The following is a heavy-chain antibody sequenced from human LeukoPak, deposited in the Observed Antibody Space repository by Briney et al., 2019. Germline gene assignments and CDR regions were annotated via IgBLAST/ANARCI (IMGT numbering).Heavy chain of an antibody. D-gene: IGHD5-18*01. CDR3: GRGDTTMMNWSDP. Sequence: SVKVSCKASGYRFIGYYMHWVRQAPGQGLEWRGWINPNTGATNYAQKFQGRVTMTRDTSISTVYMELSRLRSDDTAVFYCGRGDTTMMNWSDPWGQGTLVTVSS. CDR1: GYRFIGYY. CDR2: INPNTGAT. J-gene: IGHJ5*02. V-gene: IGHV1-2*02.